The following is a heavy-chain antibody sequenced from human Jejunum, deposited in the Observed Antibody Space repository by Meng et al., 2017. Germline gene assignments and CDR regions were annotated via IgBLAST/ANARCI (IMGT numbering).Heavy chain of an antibody. CDR1: GGSITSPKW. D-gene: IGHD2-21*01. CDR2: VFHSGTP. CDR3: ASRPVGIRTYYFDC. J-gene: IGHJ4*02. Sequence: QAAGPGRVKPSGTLSFTCAVSGGSITSPKWWSWVRQTPGKGLEWIGEVFHSGTPNYNPSLMSRLTMSVDKSKNQFSLNLTSVTAADTAVYYCASRPVGIRTYYFDCWGQGTLVTVSS. V-gene: IGHV4-4*02.